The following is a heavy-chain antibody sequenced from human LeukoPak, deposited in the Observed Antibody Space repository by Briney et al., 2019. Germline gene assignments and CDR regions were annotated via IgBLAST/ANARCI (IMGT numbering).Heavy chain of an antibody. V-gene: IGHV3-13*01. J-gene: IGHJ4*02. Sequence: PGGSLRLSYAASGFTFSDYDIHWVRQATGKGLEWVSAIGTAGDTYYTGYVKGRFTISRENAKNSLYLQMNSLRAGDTAVYYCARVAKERVGGVYYFDYWGQGTLVTVSS. D-gene: IGHD1-1*01. CDR1: GFTFSDYD. CDR2: IGTAGDT. CDR3: ARVAKERVGGVYYFDY.